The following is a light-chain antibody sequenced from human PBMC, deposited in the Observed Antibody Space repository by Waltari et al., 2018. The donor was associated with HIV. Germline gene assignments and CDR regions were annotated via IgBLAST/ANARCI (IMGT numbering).Light chain of an antibody. J-gene: IGLJ2*01. CDR3: QSGHNSDSI. Sequence: SYELTQAPSVSVSPGQTPKITSTGDALSKPSVYWYQQRPGQAPLMMIFKNSERPSEIPSRFSASSSGSTSIRTISGVQAEDEADYYCQSGHNSDSIFGGGTKLTVL. CDR2: KNS. V-gene: IGLV3-25*03. CDR1: ALSKPS.